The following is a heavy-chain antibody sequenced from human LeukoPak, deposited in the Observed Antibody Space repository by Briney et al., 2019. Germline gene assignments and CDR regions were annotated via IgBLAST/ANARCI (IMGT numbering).Heavy chain of an antibody. V-gene: IGHV3-13*01. CDR1: GFTFSSYD. J-gene: IGHJ3*02. Sequence: GGSLRLSCAASGFTFSSYDMHWVRHATGKGLEWVSAIGTAGDTYYPGSVKGRFTISRENAKNSLYLQMNSLRAGDTAVYYCARASRQGYCSSTSCHDAFDIWGQGTMVTVSS. D-gene: IGHD2-2*01. CDR3: ARASRQGYCSSTSCHDAFDI. CDR2: IGTAGDT.